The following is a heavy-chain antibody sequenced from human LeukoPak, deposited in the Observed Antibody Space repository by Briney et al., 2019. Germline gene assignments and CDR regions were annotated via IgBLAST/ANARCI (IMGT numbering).Heavy chain of an antibody. J-gene: IGHJ4*02. CDR3: ARDGGYSAYAHYFDY. CDR1: GFSFDDYA. CDR2: IHWNGGFT. D-gene: IGHD5-12*01. V-gene: IGHV3-20*04. Sequence: RPGGSLLLSCAASGFSFDDYAMNWVRQAPGKGLEWVSGIHWNGGFTSYADSVKGRFTISRDNAKNSLYLHMNSLRAEDTALYYCARDGGYSAYAHYFDYWGQGTLVTVS.